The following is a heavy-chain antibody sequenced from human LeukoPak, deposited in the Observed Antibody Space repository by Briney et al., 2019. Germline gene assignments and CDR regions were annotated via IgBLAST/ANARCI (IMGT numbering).Heavy chain of an antibody. Sequence: VASVKVSCKASGGTFSSYAISWVRQAPGQGLEWMGGIIPIFATANYAQKFQGRVTITADKSTSTAYMELSSLRSEDTAVYYCARGFQVAATPTLESDAFDIWGQGTMVSVSS. J-gene: IGHJ3*02. V-gene: IGHV1-69*06. D-gene: IGHD2-15*01. CDR2: IIPIFATA. CDR1: GGTFSSYA. CDR3: ARGFQVAATPTLESDAFDI.